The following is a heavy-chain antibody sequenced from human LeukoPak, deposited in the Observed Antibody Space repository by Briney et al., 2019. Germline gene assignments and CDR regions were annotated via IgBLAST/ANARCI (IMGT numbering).Heavy chain of an antibody. CDR2: IYYSGST. V-gene: IGHV4-39*07. J-gene: IGHJ4*02. CDR3: ARRSGIAVAGAFDY. D-gene: IGHD6-19*01. CDR1: GGSISSSSYF. Sequence: SETLSLTCTVSGGSISSSSYFWGWIRQPPGKGLEWIGSIYYSGSTSYNPSLKSRVTISVDTSKNQFSLKLSSVTAADTAVYYRARRSGIAVAGAFDYWGQGTLVTVSS.